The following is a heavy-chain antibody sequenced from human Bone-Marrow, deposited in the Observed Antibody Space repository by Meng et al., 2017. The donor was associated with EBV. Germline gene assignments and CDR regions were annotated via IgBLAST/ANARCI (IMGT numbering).Heavy chain of an antibody. CDR3: AKSRSSTPGVVDY. J-gene: IGHJ4*02. Sequence: QVPLQHAGPGLGKPSGTLSLPCTVPGSFVSGCTYHWIWIRQPTGKELEWSGYIYDGGTTIYNPSLKSRVTILVDASKNQFSLKLSSVTTADTAVYYCAKSRSSTPGVVDYWGQGTLVTVSS. D-gene: IGHD3-10*01. CDR2: IYDGGTT. V-gene: IGHV4-61*01. CDR1: GSFVSGCTYH.